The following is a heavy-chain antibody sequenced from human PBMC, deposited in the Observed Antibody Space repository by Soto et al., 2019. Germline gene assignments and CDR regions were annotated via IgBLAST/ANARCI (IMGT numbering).Heavy chain of an antibody. CDR2: SRPDTDDR. CDR3: GGEDGTFDY. D-gene: IGHD1-26*01. V-gene: IGHV3-7*04. Sequence: PGGSLRLSCTVSGFNFSRYWMNWVRHAPGKGLEWVANSRPDTDDRFHADSVRGGFSISRDNAKKSLFLQMNSLRVEDTAVYYCGGEDGTFDYWGQGILVTVSS. J-gene: IGHJ4*02. CDR1: GFNFSRYW.